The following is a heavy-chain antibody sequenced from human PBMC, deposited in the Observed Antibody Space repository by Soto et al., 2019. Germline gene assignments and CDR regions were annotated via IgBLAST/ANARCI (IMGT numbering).Heavy chain of an antibody. D-gene: IGHD4-17*01. CDR2: IHSTRSP. J-gene: IGHJ5*02. CDR1: GDSVSKYY. V-gene: IGHV4-4*07. Sequence: PSETLSLTCTVSGDSVSKYYWNWIRQPAGKGLEWIGRIHSTRSPNYNPSLKSRVTMSVDTSKNQFSLKLNLTSVTAADTAVYYCARSQAYGDYDNLDTSGQGTLVTVYS. CDR3: ARSQAYGDYDNLDT.